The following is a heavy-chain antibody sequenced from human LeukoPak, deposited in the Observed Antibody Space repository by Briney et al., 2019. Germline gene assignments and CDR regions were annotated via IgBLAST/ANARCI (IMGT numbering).Heavy chain of an antibody. CDR2: IYYSGST. CDR1: GGSISSYY. J-gene: IGHJ4*02. Sequence: SETLSLTCTVSGGSISSYYWSWIRQPPGKGLEWIGYIYYSGSTNYNPSLKSRVTISVDTSKNQFSLKLSSVTAADTAVYYCARGGSGIAVAGTWDYWGQGTLVTVSS. V-gene: IGHV4-59*01. CDR3: ARGGSGIAVAGTWDY. D-gene: IGHD6-19*01.